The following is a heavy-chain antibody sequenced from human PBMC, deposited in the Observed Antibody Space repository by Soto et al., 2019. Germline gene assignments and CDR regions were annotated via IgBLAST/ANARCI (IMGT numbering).Heavy chain of an antibody. CDR3: ARHSGITGTSTPIWFDP. CDR2: IYPGDSDT. CDR1: GYSFTRYW. Sequence: PGESLKISCKGSGYSFTRYWIGWGRQMPGKGLEWMGIIYPGDSDTRYSPSFQGQVTSSADKSISTAYLQWSSLKASDTAMYYCARHSGITGTSTPIWFDPWGQGTLVTVSS. V-gene: IGHV5-51*01. J-gene: IGHJ5*02. D-gene: IGHD1-20*01.